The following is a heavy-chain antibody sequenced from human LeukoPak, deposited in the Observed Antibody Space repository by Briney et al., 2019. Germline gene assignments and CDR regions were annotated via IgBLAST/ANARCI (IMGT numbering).Heavy chain of an antibody. CDR1: GVSISSSEW. D-gene: IGHD3-9*01. CDR2: IHRDGRT. J-gene: IGHJ4*02. V-gene: IGHV4-4*02. CDR3: GKTDIYFNPIDY. Sequence: SGTLSLTCAVSGVSISSSEWLIWVRQPPGQGLEWIGEIHRDGRTRYNPSLKSRVTMSIDYSKNQFSLKVSSVTAADTAIYYCGKTDIYFNPIDYWGPGSLVTVSS.